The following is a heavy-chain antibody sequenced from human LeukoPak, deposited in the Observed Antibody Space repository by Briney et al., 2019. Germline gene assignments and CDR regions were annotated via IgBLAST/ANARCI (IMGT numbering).Heavy chain of an antibody. J-gene: IGHJ3*02. Sequence: PGGSLRLSCSASGFTFSNHAIHWVRQAPGKGLEDVSSISSDGIVTYYADSVKGRFTISRDNSKNTVYLQMSSLRAEDTAVYYCVKGIYYYALGSPNGFDIWGQGTLVTVSS. V-gene: IGHV3-64D*06. CDR1: GFTFSNHA. D-gene: IGHD3-10*01. CDR2: ISSDGIVT. CDR3: VKGIYYYALGSPNGFDI.